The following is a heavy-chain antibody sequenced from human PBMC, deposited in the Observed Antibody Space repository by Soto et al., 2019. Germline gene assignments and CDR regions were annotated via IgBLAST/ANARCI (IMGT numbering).Heavy chain of an antibody. Sequence: PGGSLRLSCAASGFTFSSYVMHWVRQAPGKVLEWVSAISGSGGSTYYADSVKGRSTISRDNSKNTRYLQMNSLRAEDTDVYYCAKDSVPIFGVVLEYYYYYYGMGVWGQGTTVTVSS. J-gene: IGHJ6*02. D-gene: IGHD3-3*01. CDR1: GFTFSSYV. V-gene: IGHV3-23*01. CDR2: ISGSGGST. CDR3: AKDSVPIFGVVLEYYYYYYGMGV.